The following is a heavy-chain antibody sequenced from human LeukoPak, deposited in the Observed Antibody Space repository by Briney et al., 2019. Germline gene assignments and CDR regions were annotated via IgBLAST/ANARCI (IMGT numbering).Heavy chain of an antibody. Sequence: PGGSLRLSCAASGFTFSDYYMSWIRQAPGKGLEWVSYISSSGGTIYYADSVKGRFTISRDNAKNSLYLQMNSLRAEDTAVYYCARDRPRGGSYFDYWGQGTLVTVSS. CDR3: ARDRPRGGSYFDY. D-gene: IGHD1-26*01. V-gene: IGHV3-11*01. CDR2: ISSSGGTI. J-gene: IGHJ4*02. CDR1: GFTFSDYY.